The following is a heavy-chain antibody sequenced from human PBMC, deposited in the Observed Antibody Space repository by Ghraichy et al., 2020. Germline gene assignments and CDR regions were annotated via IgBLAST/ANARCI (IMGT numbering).Heavy chain of an antibody. Sequence: GGSLRLSCAASGFTFSSYWMSWVRQAPGKGLEWVANIKQDGSEKYYVDSVKGRFTISRDNAKNSLYLQMNSLRAEDTAVYYCARSPQGYDSLMGAFDIWGQGTMVTVSS. D-gene: IGHD3-22*01. CDR2: IKQDGSEK. CDR1: GFTFSSYW. CDR3: ARSPQGYDSLMGAFDI. V-gene: IGHV3-7*01. J-gene: IGHJ3*02.